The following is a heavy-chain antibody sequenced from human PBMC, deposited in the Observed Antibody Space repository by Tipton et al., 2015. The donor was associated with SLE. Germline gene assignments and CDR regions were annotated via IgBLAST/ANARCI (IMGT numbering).Heavy chain of an antibody. Sequence: LRLSCTVPGGSTRNYFLSWVRPPPGQGREWIGEINHSGSTNYNPSLKSRVTISVDTSKNQFSLQLTSVTAADTAVYYCARGAIAVAGSGWFDPWGQGTLVTVSS. CDR3: ARGAIAVAGSGWFDP. CDR1: GGSTRNYF. CDR2: INHSGST. J-gene: IGHJ5*02. D-gene: IGHD6-19*01. V-gene: IGHV4-34*01.